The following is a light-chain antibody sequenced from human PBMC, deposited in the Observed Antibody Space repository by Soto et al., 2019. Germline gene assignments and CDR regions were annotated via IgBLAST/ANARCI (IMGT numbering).Light chain of an antibody. Sequence: QSVLTQPPSASGSPGQSVTISCTGTRSDVGGYNYVSWYQQHPGKAPKLMIYEVNQRPSGVPDRFSGSKSGNTASLTVSGLQAEDEADYYCSSYAGSNNYVFGTGTKVTDL. J-gene: IGLJ1*01. CDR3: SSYAGSNNYV. CDR1: RSDVGGYNY. V-gene: IGLV2-8*01. CDR2: EVN.